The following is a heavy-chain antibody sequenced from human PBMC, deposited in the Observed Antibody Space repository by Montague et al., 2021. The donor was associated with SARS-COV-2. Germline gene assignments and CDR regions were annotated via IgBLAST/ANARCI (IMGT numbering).Heavy chain of an antibody. D-gene: IGHD3-10*01. CDR1: GGSFSGYY. V-gene: IGHV4-34*01. Sequence: SETLSLTCAVYGGSFSGYYWNWIRQPPGKGLEWNGEINHSGSTNYNPSLKSRVTMSVDTSKNQFSLKLSSVTAADTAVYYCARGARQGYGFRLGSFDSWGQGILVTVSS. CDR3: ARGARQGYGFRLGSFDS. J-gene: IGHJ4*02. CDR2: INHSGST.